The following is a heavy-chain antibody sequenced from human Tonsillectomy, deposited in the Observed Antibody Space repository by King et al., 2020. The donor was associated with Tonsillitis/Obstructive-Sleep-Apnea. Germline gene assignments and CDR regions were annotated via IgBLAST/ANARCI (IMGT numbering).Heavy chain of an antibody. V-gene: IGHV1-69*01. CDR2: IIPIFGTA. Sequence: QLVQSGAEVKKPGSSVKVSCKASGGTFSSYAISWVRQAPGQGLEWMGGIIPIFGTANYAQKFQGRVTITAAESTSTAYMELSSLRSEDTAVYYCARARITIFGVVIIPSWFDPWGQGTLVTVSS. CDR1: GGTFSSYA. CDR3: ARARITIFGVVIIPSWFDP. D-gene: IGHD3-3*01. J-gene: IGHJ5*02.